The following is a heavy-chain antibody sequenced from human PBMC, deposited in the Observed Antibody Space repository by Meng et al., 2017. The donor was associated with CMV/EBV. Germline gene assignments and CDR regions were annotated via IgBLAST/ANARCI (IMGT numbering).Heavy chain of an antibody. J-gene: IGHJ4*02. Sequence: GSLRLSCTVSGGSISSSSYYWGWIRQPPGKGLEWIGSIYYSGSTYYNPSLKSRVTISVDTSKNQFSLKLSSVTAADTAVYYCARNMIGAYGSGSYTSGIGEGWGQGTLVTVSS. CDR2: IYYSGST. D-gene: IGHD3-10*01. V-gene: IGHV4-39*07. CDR1: GGSISSSSYY. CDR3: ARNMIGAYGSGSYTSGIGEG.